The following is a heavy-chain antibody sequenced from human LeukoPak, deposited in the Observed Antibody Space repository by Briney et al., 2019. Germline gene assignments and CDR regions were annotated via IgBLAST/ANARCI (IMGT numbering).Heavy chain of an antibody. CDR1: GFTFGDYA. CDR3: TRDPSDSSGWYGLYYFDY. J-gene: IGHJ4*02. D-gene: IGHD6-19*01. Sequence: GGSLRLSCTASGFTFGDYAMSWFRQAPGKGLEWVGFIRSKAYGGTTEYAASVKGRFTISRDDSKSIAYLQMNSLKTEDTAVYYCTRDPSDSSGWYGLYYFDYWGQGTLVTVSS. CDR2: IRSKAYGGTT. V-gene: IGHV3-49*03.